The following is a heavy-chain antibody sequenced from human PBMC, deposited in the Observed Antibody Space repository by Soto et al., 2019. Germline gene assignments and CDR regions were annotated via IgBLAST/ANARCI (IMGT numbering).Heavy chain of an antibody. J-gene: IGHJ6*01. V-gene: IGHV3-13*01. D-gene: IGHD3-10*01. Sequence: TGGSLRLSCAASGFTFSSYDMHWVRQATGKGLEWVSAIGTAGDTYYPGSVKGRFTISRENAKNSLYLQMNSLRAGDTAVYYCARVNPWFSGYGMDGYGQETTVSVAS. CDR1: GFTFSSYD. CDR3: ARVNPWFSGYGMDG. CDR2: IGTAGDT.